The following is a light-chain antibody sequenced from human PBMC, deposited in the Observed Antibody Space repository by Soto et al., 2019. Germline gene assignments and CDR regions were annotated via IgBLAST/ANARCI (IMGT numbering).Light chain of an antibody. CDR3: SSYTSSSTYV. CDR2: EVS. CDR1: SSDVGGYNY. V-gene: IGLV2-14*01. Sequence: QSVLTQPASVAGSLGQSITISCTGTSSDVGGYNYVSWYQQLPDKAPRLMIYEVSNRPSGVSNRFSGSKSGNTASLTISGLQAEDEADYYCSSYTSSSTYVFGTGTKVTAL. J-gene: IGLJ1*01.